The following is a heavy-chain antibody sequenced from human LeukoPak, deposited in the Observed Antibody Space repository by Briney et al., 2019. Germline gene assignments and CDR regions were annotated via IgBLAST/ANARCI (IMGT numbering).Heavy chain of an antibody. D-gene: IGHD2-2*01. CDR3: ARGDCSSTSCQNYYYYYYMDV. J-gene: IGHJ6*03. V-gene: IGHV4-34*01. CDR1: GGSFSGYY. Sequence: PSETLSLTCAVYGGSFSGYYWSWIRQPPGKGLEWIGEINHSGSTNYSPSLKSRVTISVDTSKNQFSLKLSSVTAADTAVYYCARGDCSSTSCQNYYYYYYMDVWGKGTTVTISS. CDR2: INHSGST.